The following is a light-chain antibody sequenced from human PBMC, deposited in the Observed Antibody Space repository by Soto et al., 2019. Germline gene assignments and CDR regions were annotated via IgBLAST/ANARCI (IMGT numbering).Light chain of an antibody. CDR1: QSVSSNY. V-gene: IGKV3-20*01. CDR2: GAS. J-gene: IGKJ3*01. Sequence: IGLTQSPGTLSLSPGERVALSFRASQSVSSNYVAWYQQKPGQAPRLLISGASNRATGTPDRFRGSGSGADFTLTISRLEPEDFAVYYCQHYGGSFIFGPGTKVDI. CDR3: QHYGGSFI.